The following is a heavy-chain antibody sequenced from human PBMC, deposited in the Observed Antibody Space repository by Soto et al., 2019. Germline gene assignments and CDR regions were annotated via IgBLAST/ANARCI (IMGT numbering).Heavy chain of an antibody. V-gene: IGHV3-30*18. CDR3: AKALGRLRYYYYMDV. D-gene: IGHD2-15*01. CDR1: GFTFSSYG. Sequence: GGSLRLSCAASGFTFSSYGMHWVRQAPGKGLEWVAVISYDGSNKYYADSVKGRFTISRDNSKNTLYLQMNSLRAEDTAVYYCAKALGRLRYYYYMDVWGKGTTVTVSS. J-gene: IGHJ6*03. CDR2: ISYDGSNK.